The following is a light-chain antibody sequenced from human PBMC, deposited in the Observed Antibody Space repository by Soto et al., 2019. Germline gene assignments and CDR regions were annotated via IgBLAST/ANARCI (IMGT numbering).Light chain of an antibody. CDR3: SSYTSSSTRV. J-gene: IGLJ1*01. CDR1: SSDVGDYNY. V-gene: IGLV2-14*01. Sequence: QLVLTQPASVSGSPGQSITISCTGNSSDVGDYNYVSWYQQHPGKAPKLMIFDVSNRPSGVSNRFSGSKSGNTASLTISGLQAEDEADYYCSSYTSSSTRVFGTGTKLTVL. CDR2: DVS.